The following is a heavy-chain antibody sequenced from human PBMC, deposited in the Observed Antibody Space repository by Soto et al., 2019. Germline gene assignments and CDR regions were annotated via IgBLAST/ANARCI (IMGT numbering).Heavy chain of an antibody. CDR1: GFTFNNYG. V-gene: IGHV3-9*01. CDR3: VKDIGAAAGPGFDP. J-gene: IGHJ5*02. CDR2: ITWNSNNS. D-gene: IGHD6-25*01. Sequence: GGSLRLSCAASGFTFNNYGMDWVRQSPGKGLEWVSGITWNSNNSGYADSVKGRFTISRDNAKNSLYLQMNSLRPEDTAFYYCVKDIGAAAGPGFDPWGQGTLVTVSS.